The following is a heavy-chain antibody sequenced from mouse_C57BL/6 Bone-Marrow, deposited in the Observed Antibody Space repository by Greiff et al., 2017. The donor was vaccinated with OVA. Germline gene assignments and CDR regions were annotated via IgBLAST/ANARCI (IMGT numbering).Heavy chain of an antibody. V-gene: IGHV1-50*01. CDR1: GYTFTSYW. CDR3: DSSYDFDY. Sequence: VQLQQPGAELVKPGASVKLSCKASGYTFTSYWMQWVKQRPGQGLEWIGEIDPSDSSTYYNTKFKGKATLTADPSSSTAYMQLSSLTSEDSAVYYGDSSYDFDYWGQGTTLTVSS. J-gene: IGHJ2*01. CDR2: IDPSDSST. D-gene: IGHD2-12*01.